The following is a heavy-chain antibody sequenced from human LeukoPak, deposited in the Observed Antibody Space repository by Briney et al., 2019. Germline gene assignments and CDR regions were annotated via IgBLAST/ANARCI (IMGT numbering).Heavy chain of an antibody. J-gene: IGHJ4*02. D-gene: IGHD5-18*01. CDR2: INPNSGGT. V-gene: IGHV1-2*02. CDR3: ARGSLQLWHGGLVDY. CDR1: GYTFTGYY. Sequence: GASVKVSCKASGYTFTGYYMHWVRQAPGQGLGWMGWINPNSGGTNYAQKFQGRVTMTRDTSISTAYMELSRLRSDDTAVYYCARGSLQLWHGGLVDYWGQGTLVTVSS.